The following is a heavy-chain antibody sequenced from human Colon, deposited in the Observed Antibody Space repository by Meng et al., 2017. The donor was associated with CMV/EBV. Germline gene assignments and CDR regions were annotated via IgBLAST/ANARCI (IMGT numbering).Heavy chain of an antibody. V-gene: IGHV4-34*01. Sequence: QMQLQQWGAGLLKPSETLSPTCAFYGGSFTGAYWTWIRQPPGKGLEWIGEINHSGSTNYTPSLKSRVTISLDTSKNHFSLNLRSVTAADTAVYYCARVHGDYGPFGYWGQGTLVTVSS. J-gene: IGHJ4*02. CDR1: GGSFTGAY. CDR2: INHSGST. D-gene: IGHD4-17*01. CDR3: ARVHGDYGPFGY.